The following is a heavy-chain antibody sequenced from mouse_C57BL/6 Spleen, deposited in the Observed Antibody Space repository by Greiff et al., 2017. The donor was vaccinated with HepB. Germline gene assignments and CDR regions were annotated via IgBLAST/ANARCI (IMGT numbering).Heavy chain of an antibody. CDR1: GFTFSSYG. CDR2: ISSGGSYT. Sequence: DVQLVESGGDLVKPGGSLKLSCAASGFTFSSYGMSWVRQTPDKRLEWVATISSGGSYTYYPDSVKGRFTISRDNAKNTLYLQMSSLKSEDTAMYYCARLGIYGSTYFDYWGQGTTLTVSS. D-gene: IGHD1-1*01. V-gene: IGHV5-6*01. CDR3: ARLGIYGSTYFDY. J-gene: IGHJ2*01.